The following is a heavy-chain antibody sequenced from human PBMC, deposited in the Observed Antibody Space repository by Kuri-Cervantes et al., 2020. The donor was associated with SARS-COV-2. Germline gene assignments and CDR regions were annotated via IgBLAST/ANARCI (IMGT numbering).Heavy chain of an antibody. CDR3: ARELRVATIYEIQYYGMDV. V-gene: IGHV3-53*01. CDR2: IYSGGST. Sequence: GGSLRLSCAASGFTVSSYYMSWVRQAPGKGLEWVSVIYSGGSTYYAESVKGRFTISRDNSKNTMYLQMNSLRAEDTAVYYCARELRVATIYEIQYYGMDVWGQGTMVTVSS. D-gene: IGHD5-12*01. CDR1: GFTVSSYY. J-gene: IGHJ6*02.